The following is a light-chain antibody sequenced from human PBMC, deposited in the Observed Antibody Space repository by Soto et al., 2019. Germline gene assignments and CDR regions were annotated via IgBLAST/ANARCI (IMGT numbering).Light chain of an antibody. V-gene: IGLV3-21*02. CDR3: QVWESSGDQYV. CDR2: DDT. J-gene: IGLJ1*01. Sequence: SYELTQPPSVSVAPGQTARITCGGHNIGSKSVHWYQQTPGQAPVLVVYDDTDRPSGIPERFSGSNSGSMATLTIHRVEAGDEADYYCQVWESSGDQYVFGTGTKLTVL. CDR1: NIGSKS.